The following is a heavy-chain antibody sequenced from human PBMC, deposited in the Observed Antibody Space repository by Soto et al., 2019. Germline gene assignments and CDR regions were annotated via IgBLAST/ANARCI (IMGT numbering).Heavy chain of an antibody. CDR2: INPSGGST. CDR3: ARDRGIVVVPDAYYYYYGMDV. D-gene: IGHD2-2*01. CDR1: GYTFTSYY. V-gene: IGHV1-46*01. J-gene: IGHJ6*02. Sequence: ASVKVSCKASGYTFTSYYMHWVRQAPGQGLEWMGIINPSGGSTSYAQKFQGRVTMTRDTSTSTVYMELSSLRSEDTAVYYCARDRGIVVVPDAYYYYYGMDVWGQGTTVTAP.